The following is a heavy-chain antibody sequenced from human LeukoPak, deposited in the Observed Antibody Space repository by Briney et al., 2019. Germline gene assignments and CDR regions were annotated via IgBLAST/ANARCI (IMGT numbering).Heavy chain of an antibody. Sequence: ASVKVSCKASGYTFTGYFMQWVRHAPGQGLEWMGWINPNSGGTSYAQKFQGRVTMTRDTSISTAYMELCRLRSDDTAVYYCARDYELGTAGTAYEYFDYWGQGTLVTVSS. CDR2: INPNSGGT. D-gene: IGHD1-1*01. J-gene: IGHJ4*02. CDR1: GYTFTGYF. CDR3: ARDYELGTAGTAYEYFDY. V-gene: IGHV1-2*02.